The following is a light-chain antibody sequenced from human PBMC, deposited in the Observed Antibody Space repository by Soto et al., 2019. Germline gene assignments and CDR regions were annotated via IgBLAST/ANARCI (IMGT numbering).Light chain of an antibody. Sequence: QSALTQPASVSGSPGQSITISCTGTSSDVGSYNLVSWYQQHPGKAPKLMIYEVSKRHSGVSNRFSGSKSGNTASLTISGLQAEDEADYYCCSYAGSDNYVFGTGTKLTVL. CDR2: EVS. J-gene: IGLJ1*01. CDR3: CSYAGSDNYV. V-gene: IGLV2-23*02. CDR1: SSDVGSYNL.